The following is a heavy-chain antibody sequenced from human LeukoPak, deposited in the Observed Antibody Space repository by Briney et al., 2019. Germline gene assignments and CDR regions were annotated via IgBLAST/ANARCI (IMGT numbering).Heavy chain of an antibody. V-gene: IGHV3-7*01. CDR2: IKPDGRDK. CDR3: ARGRFCDSGNCYLDY. D-gene: IGHD4-23*01. Sequence: GGSLRLSCAASGYTFSDYWTSWVRQAAGKGLERVANIKPDGRDKYHVDSVKGRFTISRDNAKASLYLLMNSLRAEDTAVYYCARGRFCDSGNCYLDYWGQGTLVTVSS. CDR1: GYTFSDYW. J-gene: IGHJ4*02.